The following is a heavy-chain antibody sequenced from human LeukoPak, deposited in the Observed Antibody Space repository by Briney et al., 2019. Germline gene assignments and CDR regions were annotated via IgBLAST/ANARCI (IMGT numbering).Heavy chain of an antibody. J-gene: IGHJ6*02. V-gene: IGHV4-59*12. CDR1: GGSISSYY. Sequence: SETLSLTCTVSGGSISSYYWSWIRQPPGKGLEWIGYIYYSGSTNYNPSLKSRVTMSVDTSKNQFSLKLSSVTAADTAVYYCARDLRVEDYSDYRYYYYGMDVWGQGTTVTVSS. CDR3: ARDLRVEDYSDYRYYYYGMDV. CDR2: IYYSGST. D-gene: IGHD4-11*01.